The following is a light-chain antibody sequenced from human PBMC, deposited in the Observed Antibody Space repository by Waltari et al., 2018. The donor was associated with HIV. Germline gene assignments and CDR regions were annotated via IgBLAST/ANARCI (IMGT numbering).Light chain of an antibody. CDR3: STWDRSLGAWV. Sequence: QAGLTQPPSVSADLRQTATLTCTGNHNNVGHQGATWPPQHQGPPPKLLTYRNNNRPSGISERFSASRSGTTASLKVTGLQPEDEADYYCSTWDRSLGAWVFGGGTKLTVL. CDR2: RNN. V-gene: IGLV10-54*04. CDR1: HNNVGHQG. J-gene: IGLJ3*02.